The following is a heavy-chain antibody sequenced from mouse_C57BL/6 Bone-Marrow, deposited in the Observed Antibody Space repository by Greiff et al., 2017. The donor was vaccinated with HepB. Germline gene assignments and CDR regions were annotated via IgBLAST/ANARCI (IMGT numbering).Heavy chain of an antibody. V-gene: IGHV3-6*01. CDR3: ARRDYYYGSSYDYAMDY. J-gene: IGHJ4*01. D-gene: IGHD1-1*01. Sequence: EVKLMESGPGLVKPSQSLSLTCSVTGYSITSGYYWNWIRQFPGNKLEWMGYISYDGSNNYNPSLKNRISITRDTSKNQFFLKLNSVTTEDTATYYCARRDYYYGSSYDYAMDYWGQGTSVTVSS. CDR2: ISYDGSN. CDR1: GYSITSGYY.